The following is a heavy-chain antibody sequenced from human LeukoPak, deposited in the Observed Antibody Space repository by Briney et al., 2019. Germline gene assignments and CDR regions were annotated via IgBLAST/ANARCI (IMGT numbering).Heavy chain of an antibody. CDR3: ARDHGIVGATIGFDY. D-gene: IGHD1-26*01. Sequence: SETLSLNCTVSGGSISSYYWSWIRQPPGKGLEWIGYLYYSGSTNYNPSLKSRVTISVDTSKNQFSLKLSSVTAADTAVYYCARDHGIVGATIGFDYWGQGTLVTVSS. J-gene: IGHJ4*02. V-gene: IGHV4-59*01. CDR2: LYYSGST. CDR1: GGSISSYY.